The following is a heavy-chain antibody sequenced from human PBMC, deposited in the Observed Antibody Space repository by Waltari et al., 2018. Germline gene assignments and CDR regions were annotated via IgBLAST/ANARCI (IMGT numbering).Heavy chain of an antibody. CDR3: ARDYCSSTSCSPLYGMDV. D-gene: IGHD2-2*01. CDR2: IIPILGIA. Sequence: QVQLVQSGAEVKKPGSSVKVSCKAAGGTFSSYAISGVRRAPGQGLEWMGRIIPILGIANYAQKFQGRVTITADKSTSTAYMELSSLRSEDTAVYYCARDYCSSTSCSPLYGMDVWGQGTTVTVSS. V-gene: IGHV1-69*09. J-gene: IGHJ6*02. CDR1: GGTFSSYA.